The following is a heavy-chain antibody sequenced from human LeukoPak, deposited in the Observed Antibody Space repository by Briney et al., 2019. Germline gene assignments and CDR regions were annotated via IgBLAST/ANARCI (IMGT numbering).Heavy chain of an antibody. Sequence: GGSLRLSCTASGFTFGDHAMSWVRQAPGKGLEWVGFIRSKAYGGTTEYAASVKGRFTISRDDSKSIAYLQMNSLRAEDTAVYYCAKLLAVTNSYYFNYWGQGTLVTVSS. J-gene: IGHJ4*02. D-gene: IGHD6-19*01. CDR2: IRSKAYGGTT. V-gene: IGHV3-49*04. CDR1: GFTFGDHA. CDR3: AKLLAVTNSYYFNY.